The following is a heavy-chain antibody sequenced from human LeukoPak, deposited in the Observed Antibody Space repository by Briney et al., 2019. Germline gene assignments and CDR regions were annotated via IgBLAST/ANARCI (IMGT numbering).Heavy chain of an antibody. CDR1: GYTFTRYY. Sequence: ASVKVSCKTSGYTFTRYYIHWVRQAPGQGLEWMGWINPNSGDTDYAQKFQGRVFMTRDTSNTSGYMELTGLKSDDTAVYYCARNLGIAALNRFDYWGQGTLVTVSS. CDR3: ARNLGIAALNRFDY. CDR2: INPNSGDT. D-gene: IGHD6-13*01. V-gene: IGHV1-2*02. J-gene: IGHJ4*02.